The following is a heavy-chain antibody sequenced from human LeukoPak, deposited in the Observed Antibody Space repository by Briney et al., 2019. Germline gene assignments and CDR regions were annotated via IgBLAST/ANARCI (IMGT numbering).Heavy chain of an antibody. CDR2: IRYDGSNK. V-gene: IGHV3-30*02. CDR3: AKEGRGYGPSFDY. J-gene: IGHJ4*02. D-gene: IGHD5-12*01. Sequence: PGGSLRLSCAASGFTFSIYGMRWVRQAPGKGLEWVAFIRYDGSNKYYADSVKGRFTISRDNSKNTLYLQMNSLRAEDTAVYYCAKEGRGYGPSFDYWGQGTLVTVSS. CDR1: GFTFSIYG.